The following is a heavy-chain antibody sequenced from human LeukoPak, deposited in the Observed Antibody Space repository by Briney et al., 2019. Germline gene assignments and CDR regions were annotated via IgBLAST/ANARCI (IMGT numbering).Heavy chain of an antibody. D-gene: IGHD1-26*01. J-gene: IGHJ6*03. CDR2: LYSSGST. CDR1: GDSINSYY. CDR3: ASGSYPHYYYYMDV. Sequence: SETLSLTCTVSGDSINSYYWSWIRQPAGKGLEWIGRLYSSGSTNYNPSLKSRVTMSVDTSKNQFSLKLSSVTAADTAVYYCASGSYPHYYYYMDVWGKGTTVTVSS. V-gene: IGHV4-4*07.